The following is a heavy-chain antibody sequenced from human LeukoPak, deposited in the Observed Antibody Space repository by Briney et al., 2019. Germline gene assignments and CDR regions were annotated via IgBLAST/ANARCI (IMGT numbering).Heavy chain of an antibody. CDR2: ISSSSSTI. D-gene: IGHD3-10*01. V-gene: IGHV3-48*01. CDR3: ARDLYYYGSGSNHDY. Sequence: GGPLRLSCAASGFTFSSYSMNWVRQAPGKGLGWVSYISSSSSTIYYADSVKGRFTISRDNAKNSLYLQMNSLRAEDTAVYYCARDLYYYGSGSNHDYWGQGTLVTVSS. CDR1: GFTFSSYS. J-gene: IGHJ4*02.